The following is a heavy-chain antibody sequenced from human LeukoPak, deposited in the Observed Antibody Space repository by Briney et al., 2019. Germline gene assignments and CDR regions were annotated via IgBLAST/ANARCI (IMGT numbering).Heavy chain of an antibody. V-gene: IGHV1-69*05. CDR1: GGTFSSYA. D-gene: IGHD3-22*01. CDR3: ARGRHYTYYYDSSGYEG. CDR2: IIPVFGTA. Sequence: SVKVSCKASGGTFSSYAISWVRQAPGQGLEWMGGIIPVFGTANYAQKFQGRVTITTDESTSTAYMELSSLRSEDTAVYYCARGRHYTYYYDSSGYEGWGQGTLDTVSS. J-gene: IGHJ4*02.